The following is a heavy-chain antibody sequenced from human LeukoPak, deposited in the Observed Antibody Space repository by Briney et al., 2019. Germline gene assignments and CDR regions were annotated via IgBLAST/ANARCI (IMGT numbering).Heavy chain of an antibody. D-gene: IGHD5-24*01. CDR1: GGSISSYY. CDR3: ARVARDGYNL. Sequence: SETLSLTCTVSGGSISSYYWSWIRQPPGKGLEWIGYIYYSGSTNYNPSLKSRVTISVDTSKNQFSLKVSSVTAADTAVYYCARVARDGYNLWGQGTLVTVSS. J-gene: IGHJ4*02. V-gene: IGHV4-59*01. CDR2: IYYSGST.